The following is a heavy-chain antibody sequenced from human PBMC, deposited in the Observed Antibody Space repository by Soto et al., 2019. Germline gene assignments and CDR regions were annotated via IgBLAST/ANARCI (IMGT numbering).Heavy chain of an antibody. CDR1: GYTFTYRY. J-gene: IGHJ5*02. D-gene: IGHD6-13*01. CDR3: ARSAEDSSSWSWFDP. CDR2: ITPFNGNT. V-gene: IGHV1-45*03. Sequence: SVKVSCKASGYTFTYRYLHWVRQAPRQALEWMGWITPFNGNTNYAQKFQDRVTITRDRSMSTAYMELSSLRSEDTAMYYCARSAEDSSSWSWFDPWGQGTLVTVSS.